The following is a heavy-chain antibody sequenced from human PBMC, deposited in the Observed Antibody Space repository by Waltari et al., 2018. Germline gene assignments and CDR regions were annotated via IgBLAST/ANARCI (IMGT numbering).Heavy chain of an antibody. CDR2: IYTSGGP. CDR1: GGSISSGSYY. D-gene: IGHD3-10*01. CDR3: AGDVRGADAFDI. Sequence: QVQLQESGPGLVKPSQTLSLTCTVSGGSISSGSYYWSWIRQPAGKGLEWIGRIYTSGGPNYNPSRKSRVTISVDTSKNQFSLKLSSVTAADTAVYYCAGDVRGADAFDIWGQGTMVTVSS. J-gene: IGHJ3*02. V-gene: IGHV4-61*02.